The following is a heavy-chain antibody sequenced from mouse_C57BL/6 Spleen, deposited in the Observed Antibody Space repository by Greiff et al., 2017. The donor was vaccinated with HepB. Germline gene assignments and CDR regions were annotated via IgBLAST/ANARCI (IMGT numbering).Heavy chain of an antibody. CDR3: AKFYYGSSYGYFDV. J-gene: IGHJ1*03. Sequence: EVQLVESGPELVKPGASVKISCKASGYTFTDYYMNWVKQSHGKSLEWIGDINPNNGGTSYNQKFKGKATLTVDKSSSTAYMELRSLTSEDSAVYYCAKFYYGSSYGYFDVWGTGTTVTVSS. CDR2: INPNNGGT. CDR1: GYTFTDYY. V-gene: IGHV1-26*01. D-gene: IGHD1-1*01.